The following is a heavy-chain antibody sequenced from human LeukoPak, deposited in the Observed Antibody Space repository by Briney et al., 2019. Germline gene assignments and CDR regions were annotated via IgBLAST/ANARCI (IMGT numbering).Heavy chain of an antibody. CDR1: AGSISSGGYY. CDR2: IYYSGST. D-gene: IGHD3-22*01. J-gene: IGHJ3*01. V-gene: IGHV4-31*03. Sequence: SQTLSLTCTVSAGSISSGGYYWSWIRQHPGKGLEWIGYIYYSGSTYYNPSLKSRVTISVDTSKNQFSLKLSSVTAADTAVYYCARELRYDNSDSGAFWGQGTVVTVSS. CDR3: ARELRYDNSDSGAF.